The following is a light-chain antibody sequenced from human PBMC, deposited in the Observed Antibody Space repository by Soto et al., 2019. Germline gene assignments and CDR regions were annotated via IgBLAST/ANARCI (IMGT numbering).Light chain of an antibody. Sequence: QLVLPQSSSAYASLGSSVKLTCTLSSGQSSYIIAWHQQQPGKAPRYLMKLEGSGSYNKGSGVPDRFSGSSSGADRYLTISNLQFEDEADYYCETWDSNTRVFGGGTKLTVL. CDR1: SGQSSYI. J-gene: IGLJ3*02. V-gene: IGLV4-60*02. CDR3: ETWDSNTRV. CDR2: LEGSGSY.